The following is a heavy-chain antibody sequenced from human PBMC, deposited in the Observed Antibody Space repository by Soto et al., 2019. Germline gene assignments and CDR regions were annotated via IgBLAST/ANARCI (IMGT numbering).Heavy chain of an antibody. CDR1: GYTFTSYY. V-gene: IGHV1-46*01. CDR3: ARNREQLVRETFFDY. J-gene: IGHJ4*02. Sequence: ASVKVSCKASGYTFTSYYMHWVRQAPGQGFEWMGIINPSGGSTSYAQKFQGRVTMTRDTSTSTVYMELSSLRSEDTAVYYCARNREQLVRETFFDYWGQGTLVTVSS. D-gene: IGHD6-13*01. CDR2: INPSGGST.